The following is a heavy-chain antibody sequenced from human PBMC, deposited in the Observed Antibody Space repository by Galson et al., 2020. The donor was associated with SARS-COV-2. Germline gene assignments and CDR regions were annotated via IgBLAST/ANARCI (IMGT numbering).Heavy chain of an antibody. CDR3: ARGRNGESLEWLYGLDV. CDR2: MNPNSGNT. J-gene: IGHJ6*02. V-gene: IGHV1-8*01. D-gene: IGHD3-3*01. CDR1: GYTFTSYD. Sequence: ASVKVSCKASGYTFTSYDINWVRQATGQGLEWMGWMNPNSGNTGYAQKFQGRVTMTTDTSITTVYMELSSLISEDTAVYYCARGRNGESLEWLYGLDVWGQGTTVTVSS.